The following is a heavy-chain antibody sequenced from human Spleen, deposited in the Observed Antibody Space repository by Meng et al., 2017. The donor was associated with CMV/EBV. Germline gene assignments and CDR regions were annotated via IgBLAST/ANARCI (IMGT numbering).Heavy chain of an antibody. CDR1: GFTFSSYA. CDR3: ANLALAAPDTRRSYFDY. V-gene: IGHV3-23*03. CDR2: IYNDGSSA. J-gene: IGHJ4*02. Sequence: GESLKISCAASGFTFSSYAMNWVRQAPGKGLEWVSLIYNDGSSAYYTDSVKGRFTISRDNSKNTLYLQMNSLRVEDTAVYYCANLALAAPDTRRSYFDYWGQGTLVTVSS. D-gene: IGHD6-13*01.